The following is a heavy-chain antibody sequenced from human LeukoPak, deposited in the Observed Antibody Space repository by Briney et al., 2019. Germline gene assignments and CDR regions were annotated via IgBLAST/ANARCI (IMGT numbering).Heavy chain of an antibody. J-gene: IGHJ4*02. CDR3: ARDRHVDY. Sequence: ASVKVSCKASGYTFTGYHMHWVRQAPGQGLEWMGWINPNNGGTNYAQKFQGRVTMTRDTSISTAFMELSGLRSDDTALYYCARDRHVDYWGQGTLVTVSS. CDR1: GYTFTGYH. V-gene: IGHV1-2*02. CDR2: INPNNGGT.